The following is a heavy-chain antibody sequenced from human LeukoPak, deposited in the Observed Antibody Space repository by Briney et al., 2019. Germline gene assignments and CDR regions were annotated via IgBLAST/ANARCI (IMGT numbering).Heavy chain of an antibody. Sequence: QPGGSLRLSCAASGFRFSSYWMHWVRHAPGKGLVWVARISPDGSSALSADSVRGRFTISRDNADNTLYLQLNSLRAEDTAVYYCARVSFCPRCHFDYWGQGTLVTVSS. CDR1: GFRFSSYW. D-gene: IGHD2/OR15-2a*01. CDR3: ARVSFCPRCHFDY. J-gene: IGHJ4*02. V-gene: IGHV3-74*03. CDR2: ISPDGSSA.